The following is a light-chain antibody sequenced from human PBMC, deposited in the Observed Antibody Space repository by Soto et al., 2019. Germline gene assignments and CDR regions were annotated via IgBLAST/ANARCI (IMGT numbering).Light chain of an antibody. Sequence: EIVLTQSPGTLSLSPGERATLSCRASQSVTSSYLAWYQQKPGQAPRLLISGASSRATGIPDRFSGSGSGTDFTLTISTLEPEDFAVYYCQQYSTSLLTFGGGTKMEIK. J-gene: IGKJ4*01. CDR3: QQYSTSLLT. CDR1: QSVTSSY. V-gene: IGKV3-20*01. CDR2: GAS.